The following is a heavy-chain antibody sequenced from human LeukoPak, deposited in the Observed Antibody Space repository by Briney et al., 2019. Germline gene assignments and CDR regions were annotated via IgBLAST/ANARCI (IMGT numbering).Heavy chain of an antibody. Sequence: GGSLRLSCAASGFTFSSYSMNWVRQAPGKGLEWVSSISSSSSYIYYADSVKGRFTISSDNTKNSLYLQMNSLRAEATAVYYCARDQEPYGLSQPVNSYWGQATLVTVSS. V-gene: IGHV3-21*01. CDR3: ARDQEPYGLSQPVNSY. J-gene: IGHJ4*02. CDR2: ISSSSSYI. CDR1: GFTFSSYS. D-gene: IGHD3/OR15-3a*01.